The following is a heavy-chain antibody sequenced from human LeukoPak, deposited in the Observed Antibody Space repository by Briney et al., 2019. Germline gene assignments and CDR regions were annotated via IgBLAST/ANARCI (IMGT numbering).Heavy chain of an antibody. V-gene: IGHV4-39*01. Sequence: SETLSLTCTVSGGSVSSSNYYWGWIRQPPGKGLEWIGSIYYSGSTYYNPSLKSRVTISVDTSKNQFSLKLSSVTAADTAVYYCARLIRGDSRHFDYWGQGTLVTVSS. CDR3: ARLIRGDSRHFDY. D-gene: IGHD2-21*02. CDR1: GGSVSSSNYY. J-gene: IGHJ4*02. CDR2: IYYSGST.